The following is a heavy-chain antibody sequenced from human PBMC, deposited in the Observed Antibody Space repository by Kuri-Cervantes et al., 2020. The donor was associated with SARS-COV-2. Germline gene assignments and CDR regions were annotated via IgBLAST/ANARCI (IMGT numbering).Heavy chain of an antibody. J-gene: IGHJ3*02. CDR1: GFTFSSYA. Sequence: GESLKISCAASGFTFSSYAMHWVRQAPGKGLEWVAVISYDGSNKYYADSVKGRFTISRDNSKNTLYLQMNSLRAEDTAVYYCARDSIVDDAFDIWGQGTMVTVSS. CDR2: ISYDGSNK. CDR3: ARDSIVDDAFDI. D-gene: IGHD2-15*01. V-gene: IGHV3-30-3*01.